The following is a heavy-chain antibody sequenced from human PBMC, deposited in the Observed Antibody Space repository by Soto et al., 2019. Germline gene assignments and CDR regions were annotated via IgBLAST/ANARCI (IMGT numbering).Heavy chain of an antibody. CDR2: IYYSGST. Sequence: SETLSLTCTVSGGSISSGGYYWSWIRQHPGKGLEWIGYIYYSGSTYYNPSLKSRVTISVDTSKNQFSLKLSSVTAADTAVYYCARDFYDSSGYYSYYYGMDVWGQGTTVT. J-gene: IGHJ6*02. V-gene: IGHV4-31*02. CDR1: GGSISSGGYY. CDR3: ARDFYDSSGYYSYYYGMDV. D-gene: IGHD3-22*01.